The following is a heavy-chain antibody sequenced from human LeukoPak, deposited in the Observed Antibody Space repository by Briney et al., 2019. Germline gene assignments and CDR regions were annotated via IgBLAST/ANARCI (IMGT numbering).Heavy chain of an antibody. V-gene: IGHV5-51*01. Sequence: GESLKISCKGSGYSFTSYWNGWVRQMPGKGLEWMGIIYPGDSDTRYSPSFQGQVTISADKSISTAYLQWSSLKASDTAMYYCARRYCSGGSCYYFDYWGQGTLVTVSS. CDR2: IYPGDSDT. CDR3: ARRYCSGGSCYYFDY. D-gene: IGHD2-15*01. CDR1: GYSFTSYW. J-gene: IGHJ4*02.